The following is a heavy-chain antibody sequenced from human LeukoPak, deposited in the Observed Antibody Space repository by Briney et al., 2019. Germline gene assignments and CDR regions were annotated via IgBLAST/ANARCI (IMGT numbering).Heavy chain of an antibody. CDR2: VYWDDEK. CDR3: ARFIIHDAFDI. Sequence: SGPTLVKPTQTLTLTCTFSGFSLSISGVGVGWIRQPPGKALEWLALVYWDDEKRYRPSLKSSLSITKDTSKNQVVLTMTNMDPVDTATYYCARFIIHDAFDIWGQGTMVTVSS. V-gene: IGHV2-5*02. CDR1: GFSLSISGVG. D-gene: IGHD3-10*01. J-gene: IGHJ3*02.